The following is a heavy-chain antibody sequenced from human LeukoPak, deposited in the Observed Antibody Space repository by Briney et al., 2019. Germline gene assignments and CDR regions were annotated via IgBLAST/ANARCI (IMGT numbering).Heavy chain of an antibody. D-gene: IGHD3-16*02. Sequence: PGGSLTLSCAASGLTVSSNYMSWVRQAPGKGLEWVSVIYDGAGTHYADSVKGRFTISRDISKNTVCLQVNSLRAEDTAVYYCARDGRLGELSTFDYWGQGTLVTVSS. CDR2: IYDGAGT. CDR3: ARDGRLGELSTFDY. CDR1: GLTVSSNY. V-gene: IGHV3-53*01. J-gene: IGHJ4*02.